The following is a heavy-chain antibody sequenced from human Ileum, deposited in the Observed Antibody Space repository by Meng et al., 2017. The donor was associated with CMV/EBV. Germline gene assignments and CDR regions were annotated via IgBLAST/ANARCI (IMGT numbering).Heavy chain of an antibody. CDR3: AREQSSSYAFDI. V-gene: IGHV3-74*03. CDR2: INNDGGTT. CDR1: GFTFSDYW. D-gene: IGHD6-6*01. Sequence: CAASGFTFSDYWMHWVRQAPGKGLVWVSRINNDGGTTVYADSVKGRFTISRDNAKNTLSLQMNSLRGEDTAVYYCAREQSSSYAFDIWGQGTVVTVSS. J-gene: IGHJ3*02.